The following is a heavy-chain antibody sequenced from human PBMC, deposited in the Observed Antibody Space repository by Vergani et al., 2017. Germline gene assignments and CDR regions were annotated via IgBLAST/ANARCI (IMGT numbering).Heavy chain of an antibody. D-gene: IGHD6-6*01. V-gene: IGHV3-13*01. Sequence: EVQLVESGGGLVQPGGSLRLSCAASGFTFSTYDMHWVRQATGKGLEWVSAIGTAGDTYYPGSVKGRFTISRENAKNSLYLQMNGLRAGDTAVYYCARRDSISPALDYWGQGTLVTVSS. CDR3: ARRDSISPALDY. J-gene: IGHJ4*02. CDR2: IGTAGDT. CDR1: GFTFSTYD.